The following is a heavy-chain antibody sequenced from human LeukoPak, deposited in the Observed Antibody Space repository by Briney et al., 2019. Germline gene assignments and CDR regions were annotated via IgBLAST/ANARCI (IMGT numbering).Heavy chain of an antibody. CDR1: GYTFTCYY. CDR2: INPNSGGT. D-gene: IGHD6-13*01. V-gene: IGHV1-2*06. Sequence: ASVKVSCKASGYTFTCYYMHWVRQAPGQGLEWMGRINPNSGGTNYAQKFQGRVTMTRDTSISTAYMELSRLRSDDTAVYYCAREGIASAGGGVDYWGQGTLVTVSS. CDR3: AREGIASAGGGVDY. J-gene: IGHJ4*02.